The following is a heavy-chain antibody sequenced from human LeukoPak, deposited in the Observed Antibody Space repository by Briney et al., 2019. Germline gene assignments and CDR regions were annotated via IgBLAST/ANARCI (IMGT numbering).Heavy chain of an antibody. CDR3: ARDYGDFSFDY. CDR2: IYYSGNT. J-gene: IGHJ4*02. CDR1: GGSISSSTYF. Sequence: SETLSLTCTVSGGSISSSTYFWAWVRQPPGKGLEWIGNIYYSGNTYYNPSLKSRLTISVHTSKNQFSLKLRSVTAADTAVYYCARDYGDFSFDYWGQGTLFTVSS. D-gene: IGHD4-17*01. V-gene: IGHV4-39*01.